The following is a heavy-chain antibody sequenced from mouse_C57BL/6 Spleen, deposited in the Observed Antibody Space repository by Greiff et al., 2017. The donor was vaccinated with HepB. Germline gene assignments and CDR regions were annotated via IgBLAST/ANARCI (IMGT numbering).Heavy chain of an antibody. J-gene: IGHJ4*01. V-gene: IGHV1-42*01. D-gene: IGHD2-3*01. CDR3: ARFYDAGAMDY. Sequence: VQLKESGPELVKPGASVKISCKASGYSFTGYYMNWVKQSPEKSLEWIGEINPSTGGTTYNQKFKAKATLTVDKSSSTAYMQLKSLTSEDSAVYYCARFYDAGAMDYWGQGTSVTVSS. CDR2: INPSTGGT. CDR1: GYSFTGYY.